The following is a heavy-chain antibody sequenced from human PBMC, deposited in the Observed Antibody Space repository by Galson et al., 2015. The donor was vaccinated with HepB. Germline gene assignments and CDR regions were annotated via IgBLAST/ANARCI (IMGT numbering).Heavy chain of an antibody. J-gene: IGHJ3*02. V-gene: IGHV3-30*18. D-gene: IGHD5-18*01. CDR1: GSTFSSDG. CDR3: AKWGLDSYGQRRSSFDI. CDR2: ISYDGSNK. Sequence: SLRLSCAASGSTFSSDGMHWVRQAPGKGLGWVAVISYDGSNKYYADSVKGRFTISRDNSKNTLYLQMNSLRPEDTAVYYCAKWGLDSYGQRRSSFDIWGQGTMVTVSS.